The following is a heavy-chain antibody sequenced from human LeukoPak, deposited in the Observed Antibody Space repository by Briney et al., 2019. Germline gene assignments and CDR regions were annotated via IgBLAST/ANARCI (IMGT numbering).Heavy chain of an antibody. D-gene: IGHD5-12*01. J-gene: IGHJ6*03. CDR1: GFIFSNYY. Sequence: PGGSLRLSCAASGFIFSNYYLNWVRQAPGKGLEWVSCIHGSASYNYYADSVKGRFTVSRDSAKNSLYLEMSSLRVEDAAVYYCVRAFGGYDSQRFYYNMDVWGKGTTVTVSS. V-gene: IGHV3-21*06. CDR2: IHGSASYN. CDR3: VRAFGGYDSQRFYYNMDV.